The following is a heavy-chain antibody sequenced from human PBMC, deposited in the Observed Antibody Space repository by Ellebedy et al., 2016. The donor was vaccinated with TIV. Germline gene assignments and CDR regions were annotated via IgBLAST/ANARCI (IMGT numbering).Heavy chain of an antibody. D-gene: IGHD5-12*01. CDR3: ARDGYWGYSGYDLKYGMDV. CDR1: GFTFSIYA. CDR2: ISRDDGSGK. V-gene: IGHV3-30-3*01. J-gene: IGHJ6*02. Sequence: GESLKISCAASGFTFSIYAMHWVRQAPGKGLEWVTVISRDDGSGKYYADSVKGRFTISRDNAKNSLYLQMSSLRAEDTAVYYCARDGYWGYSGYDLKYGMDVWGQGTTVTVSS.